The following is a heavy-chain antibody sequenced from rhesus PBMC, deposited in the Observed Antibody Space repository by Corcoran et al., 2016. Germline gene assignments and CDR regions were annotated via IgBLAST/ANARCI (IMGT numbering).Heavy chain of an antibody. J-gene: IGHJ4*01. Sequence: EVQLVESGGGLVQTGGSLRLWCADAGFTVSGCRMSWGRQAPGKGWEWVSHITSYGRSTNYADAVKGRFTISRENAKNSLYLQMNSLRAEDTAVYYCTRYSNYVGFDYWGQGVLVTVSS. CDR2: ITSYGRST. CDR3: TRYSNYVGFDY. V-gene: IGHV3-119*01. CDR1: GFTVSGCR. D-gene: IGHD4-23*01.